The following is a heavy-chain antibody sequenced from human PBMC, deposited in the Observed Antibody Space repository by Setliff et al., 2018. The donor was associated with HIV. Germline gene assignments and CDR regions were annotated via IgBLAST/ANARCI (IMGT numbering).Heavy chain of an antibody. CDR1: GFTFDDYA. J-gene: IGHJ3*02. CDR2: ISWNSGSI. Sequence: LSLSCAASGFTFDDYAMHWVRQAPGKGLEWVSGISWNSGSIGYADSVKGRFTISRDNAKNSLYLQMNSLRAEDTALYYCAKDKGGGYDAFDIWGQGTMVTVSS. CDR3: AKDKGGGYDAFDI. D-gene: IGHD6-25*01. V-gene: IGHV3-9*01.